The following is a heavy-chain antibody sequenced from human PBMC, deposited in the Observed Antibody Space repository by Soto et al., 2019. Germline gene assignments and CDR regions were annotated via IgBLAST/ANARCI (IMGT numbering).Heavy chain of an antibody. CDR3: ARAQTPTESDH. J-gene: IGHJ4*02. CDR1: GYTFRNYG. V-gene: IGHV1-18*01. D-gene: IGHD4-4*01. Sequence: QVQLVQSGDEVKKPGASVKVSCKASGYTFRNYGITWVRQAPGQGLEWMGWINTYNGNTNYAQKVQGRVTMTADTSTSTVYMELRSLTSDDSAVYYCARAQTPTESDHWGQGTLVTVSS. CDR2: INTYNGNT.